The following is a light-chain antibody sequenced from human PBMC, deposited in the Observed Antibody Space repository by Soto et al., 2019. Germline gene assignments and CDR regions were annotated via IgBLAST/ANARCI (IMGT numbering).Light chain of an antibody. Sequence: EIVMTQSPATLSVSPGERATLSCRASQSVSSNLAWYQQKPGQAPRLLIYGASTRATGIPDRFSGSGSGTDFTLTISRLQPEDFATYSCQQSYSSPRTFGQGTKVDIK. CDR3: QQSYSSPRT. V-gene: IGKV3D-15*01. CDR1: QSVSSN. CDR2: GAS. J-gene: IGKJ1*01.